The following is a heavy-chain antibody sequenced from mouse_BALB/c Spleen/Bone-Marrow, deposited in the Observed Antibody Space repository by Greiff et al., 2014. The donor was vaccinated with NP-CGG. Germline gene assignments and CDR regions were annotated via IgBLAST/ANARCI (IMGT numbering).Heavy chain of an antibody. CDR1: GYTFTSYW. Sequence: VQRVESGTELVKPGASVKLSCKASGYTFTSYWIHWVKQGPGQGLEWIGEIHPSNGRTNYSEKFKTKATLTVDKSSSTAHMQLSSLTSEGSAVYYCARGTARAMMDYWGQGTSVTVSS. J-gene: IGHJ4*01. CDR2: IHPSNGRT. CDR3: ARGTARAMMDY. V-gene: IGHV1S81*02. D-gene: IGHD3-2*01.